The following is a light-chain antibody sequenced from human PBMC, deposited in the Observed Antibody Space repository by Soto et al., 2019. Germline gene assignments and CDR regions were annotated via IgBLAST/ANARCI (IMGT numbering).Light chain of an antibody. CDR2: DVN. CDR3: SSYTSTSTVV. CDR1: SSDVGGYNH. J-gene: IGLJ2*01. Sequence: QSALTQPASGSGSPGQSITISCTGTSSDVGGYNHVSWYQHHPGKAPKLMIYDVNNRPSGVSNRFSGSKSGNTASLTISGLQADDEADYYCSSYTSTSTVVFGGGTKLTVL. V-gene: IGLV2-14*01.